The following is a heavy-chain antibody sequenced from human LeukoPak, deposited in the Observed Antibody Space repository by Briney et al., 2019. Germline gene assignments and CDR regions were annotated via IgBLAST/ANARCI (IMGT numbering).Heavy chain of an antibody. CDR1: GGSISSSNW. Sequence: SETLSLTCAVSGGSISSSNWWSWVRQLPGKGLEWIGEIYHSGSTNYNPSLKSRVTISVDKSKNQFSLKLSSVTAADTAVYYCARLVGSPYDSSGYFLYWGQGTLVTVSS. CDR2: IYHSGST. V-gene: IGHV4-4*02. D-gene: IGHD3-22*01. J-gene: IGHJ4*02. CDR3: ARLVGSPYDSSGYFLY.